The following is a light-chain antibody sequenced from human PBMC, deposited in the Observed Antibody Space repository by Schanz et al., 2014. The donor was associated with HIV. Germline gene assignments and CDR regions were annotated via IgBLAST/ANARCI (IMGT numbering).Light chain of an antibody. CDR1: SSDVGDYNY. Sequence: QSALTQPPSASGSPGQSVTISCTGTSSDVGDYNYVSWYQQHPGKAPKLMIYEVSKRPSGVPDRFSGSKSGNTASLTVSGLQAEDEADYYCSSYAASNNLVFGGGTKLTV. J-gene: IGLJ2*01. V-gene: IGLV2-8*01. CDR3: SSYAASNNLV. CDR2: EVS.